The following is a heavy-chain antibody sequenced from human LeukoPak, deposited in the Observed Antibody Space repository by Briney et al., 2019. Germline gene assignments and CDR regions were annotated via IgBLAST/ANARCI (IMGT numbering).Heavy chain of an antibody. V-gene: IGHV3-11*06. CDR1: GFTFSDNY. J-gene: IGHJ4*02. CDR2: ISGSTTDT. D-gene: IGHD1-14*01. CDR3: IKNTRTPTY. Sequence: PGGSLRLSCAASGFTFSDNYMSWISQAPGRGLEWVSYISGSTTDTNYADSVRGRFTVSRDNAKNALYLQMDSLTVEDTAIYYCIKNTRTPTYWGQGVLVTVSP.